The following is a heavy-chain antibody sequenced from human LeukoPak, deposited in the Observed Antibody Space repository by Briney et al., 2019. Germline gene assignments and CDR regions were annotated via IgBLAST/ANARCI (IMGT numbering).Heavy chain of an antibody. CDR2: IYPGDSDT. V-gene: IGHV5-51*01. D-gene: IGHD1-26*01. CDR1: GYSFTSYW. CDR3: ARRFGPWSIAGATPYFDY. Sequence: GESLKISCKGSGYSFTSYWIGWVRQMPGKGLEWMGIIYPGDSDTRYSPSFQGQVTISADKSISTAYLQWSSLKASDTAMYYCARRFGPWSIAGATPYFDYWGQGTLVTVSS. J-gene: IGHJ4*02.